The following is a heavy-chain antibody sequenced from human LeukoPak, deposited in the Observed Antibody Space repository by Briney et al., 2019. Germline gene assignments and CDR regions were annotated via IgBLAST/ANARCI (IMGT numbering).Heavy chain of an antibody. CDR3: AKGAGSKAFDY. J-gene: IGHJ4*02. V-gene: IGHV3-23*01. CDR2: ISGSGGAT. D-gene: IGHD6-19*01. CDR1: GFTFSTYG. Sequence: GGSLRLSFAASGFTFSTYGMSLGRQAPGKGLEWVSAISGSGGATYYADCVKGRFSISRDNSQNTRYGQMNSLSAEDTAVYYCAKGAGSKAFDYWGRGTLVTVSS.